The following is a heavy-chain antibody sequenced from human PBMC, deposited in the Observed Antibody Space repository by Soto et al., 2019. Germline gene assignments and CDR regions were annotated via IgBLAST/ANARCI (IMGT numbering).Heavy chain of an antibody. CDR1: GYTFTSYG. CDR3: GRPRPADYASRGGGVHFDY. V-gene: IGHV1-18*01. J-gene: IGHJ4*02. Sequence: QVQLVQSGAEVKKPGASVKVSCKASGYTFTSYGISWVRQTPGQGLEWMGWISAYNGNTNYAQKLQGRVTMTTDTSKGTAYRELGGLRSDDTGVYFCGRPRPADYASRGGGVHFDYWGQGALVTVSS. D-gene: IGHD3-22*01. CDR2: ISAYNGNT.